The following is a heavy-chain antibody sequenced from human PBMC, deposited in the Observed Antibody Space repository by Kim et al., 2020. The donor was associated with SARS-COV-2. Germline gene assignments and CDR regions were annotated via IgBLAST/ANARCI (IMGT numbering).Heavy chain of an antibody. CDR3: ARGLPFMVRGVIGNWFDP. CDR2: IWYDGSNK. Sequence: GGSLRLSCAASGFTFSSYGMHWVRQAPGKGLEWVAVIWYDGSNKYYADSVKGRFTISRDNSKNTLYLQMNSLRAEDTAVYYCARGLPFMVRGVIGNWFDPWGQGTLVTVSS. V-gene: IGHV3-33*01. CDR1: GFTFSSYG. D-gene: IGHD3-10*01. J-gene: IGHJ5*02.